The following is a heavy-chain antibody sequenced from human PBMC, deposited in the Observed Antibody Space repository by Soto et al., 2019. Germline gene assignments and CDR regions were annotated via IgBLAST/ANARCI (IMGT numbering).Heavy chain of an antibody. J-gene: IGHJ5*02. D-gene: IGHD3-10*01. V-gene: IGHV4-61*01. CDR1: GGSVSSGSYY. CDR2: IYYSGST. Sequence: PSETLSLTCTVSGGSVSSGSYYWSWIRQPPGKGLEWIGYIYYSGSTNYNPSLKSRVTISVDTSKNQFSLKLSSVTAADTAVYYCARVLSLVRGVDPWGQGTLVTV. CDR3: ARVLSLVRGVDP.